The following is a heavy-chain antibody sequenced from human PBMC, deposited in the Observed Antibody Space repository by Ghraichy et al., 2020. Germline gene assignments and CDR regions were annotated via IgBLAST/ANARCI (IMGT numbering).Heavy chain of an antibody. Sequence: GGSLRLSCAASGFTFASYAMSWVRQTPERGLEWVAAIIGSGSTTNYADSVKGRVTISRDNSKNTVHLKIDNLRADDTAVYYCAKPRGGGLYSNHNPFDSWGQGILVTVSS. CDR2: IIGSGSTT. CDR1: GFTFASYA. D-gene: IGHD4-11*01. J-gene: IGHJ4*02. CDR3: AKPRGGGLYSNHNPFDS. V-gene: IGHV3-23*01.